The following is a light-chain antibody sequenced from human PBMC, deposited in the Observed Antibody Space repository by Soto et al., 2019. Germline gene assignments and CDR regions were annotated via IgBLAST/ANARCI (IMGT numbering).Light chain of an antibody. CDR2: GAS. CDR1: QSVGTR. J-gene: IGKJ5*01. V-gene: IGKV3-20*01. Sequence: IVLTQSPDTLSFSPGERATLSCRASQSVGTRLAWYQHKTGQAPSLLMSGASSRATGIPDRFSGSGSETDFTLTISRLEPEDFALYYCQHYQVGQPIAFGRGTRLEI. CDR3: QHYQVGQPIA.